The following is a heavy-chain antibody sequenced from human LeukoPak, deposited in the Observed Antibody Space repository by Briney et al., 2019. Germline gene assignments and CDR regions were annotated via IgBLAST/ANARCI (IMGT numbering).Heavy chain of an antibody. J-gene: IGHJ4*02. CDR3: AKDQVSSWYIGVDYFDY. Sequence: GGSLRLSCAASGFDVSINYMNWIRQAPGKGLEWVAVISYDGSNKYYADSVKGRFTISRDNSKGTLYLQMNSLRAGDTAVYYCAKDQVSSWYIGVDYFDYWGQGTLVTVSS. V-gene: IGHV3-30*18. CDR1: GFDVSINY. CDR2: ISYDGSNK. D-gene: IGHD6-13*01.